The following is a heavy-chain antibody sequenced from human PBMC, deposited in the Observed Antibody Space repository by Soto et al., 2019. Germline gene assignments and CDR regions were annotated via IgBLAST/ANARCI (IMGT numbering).Heavy chain of an antibody. CDR1: GGTFSSYA. CDR3: AREVGETGMNDVFDI. J-gene: IGHJ3*02. D-gene: IGHD1-1*01. CDR2: IIPIFGTA. V-gene: IGHV1-69*05. Sequence: ASVKVSCKASGGTFSSYAISWVRQAPGQGLEWMGGIIPIFGTANYAQKLQGRVTMTRDTSTSTVYMELSSLRSEDTALYYCAREVGETGMNDVFDIWGQGTMVTVSS.